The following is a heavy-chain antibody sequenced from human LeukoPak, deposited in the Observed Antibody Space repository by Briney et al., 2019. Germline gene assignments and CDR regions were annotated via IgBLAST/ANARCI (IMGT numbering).Heavy chain of an antibody. D-gene: IGHD5-18*01. J-gene: IGHJ4*02. CDR3: ARGYSGIQLWLRENYFDY. Sequence: SETLSLTCTVSGGSISSGSYYWSWIRQPAGKGLEWIGRIYTSGSTNYNPSLKSRVTISVDTSKNQFSLELSSVTAADTAVYYCARGYSGIQLWLRENYFDYWGQGTLVTVSS. CDR2: IYTSGST. CDR1: GGSISSGSYY. V-gene: IGHV4-61*02.